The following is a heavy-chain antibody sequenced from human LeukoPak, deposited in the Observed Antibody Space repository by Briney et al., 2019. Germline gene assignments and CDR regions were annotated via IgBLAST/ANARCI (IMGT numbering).Heavy chain of an antibody. CDR2: IWYDGSNK. J-gene: IGHJ4*02. V-gene: IGHV3-33*01. D-gene: IGHD1-26*01. CDR3: ARDSLLYSGSYVLSY. Sequence: PGMALRLSCAASGFTFSSYGMHWVRQAPGKGLEWVAVIWYDGSNKYYADSVKGRFTISRDNSKNTLYLQMNSLRAEDTAVYYCARDSLLYSGSYVLSYWGQGTLVTVFS. CDR1: GFTFSSYG.